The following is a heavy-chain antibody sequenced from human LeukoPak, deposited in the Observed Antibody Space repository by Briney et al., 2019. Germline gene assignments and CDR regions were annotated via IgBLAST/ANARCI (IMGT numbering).Heavy chain of an antibody. CDR3: ARLGGSPPYFDY. J-gene: IGHJ4*02. V-gene: IGHV3-73*01. Sequence: GGSLRLSCAASGFSFSGSAIHWVRQASGKGLEWVGHIRRKGNDYATAYTASVRGRFTISRDDSKNTAFLQMDSLKTEDTAVYFCARLGGSPPYFDYWGQGTLVTVSS. D-gene: IGHD3-16*01. CDR2: IRRKGNDYAT. CDR1: GFSFSGSA.